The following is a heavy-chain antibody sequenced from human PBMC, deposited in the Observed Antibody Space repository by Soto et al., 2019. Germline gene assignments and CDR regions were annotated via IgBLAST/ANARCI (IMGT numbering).Heavy chain of an antibody. Sequence: PGGSLRLSCAASGFTFSSYAVNWVRQAPGKGLEWVSTISTSGGSTFYADSVKGRFTISRDNSKNTLFLQMNSLRAEDTAVYYCARRSDYGGNCFDSWGQGTLVTVSS. V-gene: IGHV3-23*01. J-gene: IGHJ5*01. D-gene: IGHD4-17*01. CDR2: ISTSGGST. CDR3: ARRSDYGGNCFDS. CDR1: GFTFSSYA.